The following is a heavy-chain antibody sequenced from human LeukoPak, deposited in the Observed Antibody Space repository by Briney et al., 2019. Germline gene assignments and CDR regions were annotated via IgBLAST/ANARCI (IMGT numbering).Heavy chain of an antibody. CDR2: ISAYNGNT. D-gene: IGHD6-13*01. V-gene: IGHV1-18*01. Sequence: ASVKVSCKASGYTFTSYGISWVRQAPGQGLEWMGWISAYNGNTNYAQKLQGRVTMTTDTSTSTAYMELRSLRSDDTAVYYSAKDNPESSWYLYNAFDIWGQGTMVTVSS. CDR3: AKDNPESSWYLYNAFDI. J-gene: IGHJ3*02. CDR1: GYTFTSYG.